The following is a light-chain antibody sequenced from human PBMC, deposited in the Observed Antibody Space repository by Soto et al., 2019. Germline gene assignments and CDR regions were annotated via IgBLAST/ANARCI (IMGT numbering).Light chain of an antibody. CDR1: ETVATN. CDR2: GAS. V-gene: IGKV3-15*01. CDR3: QQYFEWPPMT. J-gene: IGKJ1*01. Sequence: VMTQSPATLSVSPGERATLSCWASETVATNLAWYQQQPGQAPRLLISGASTRAAGISDRFRGSGSGTEFTLTISRLRSEDSAIYYCQQYFEWPPMTFGQGTQVQI.